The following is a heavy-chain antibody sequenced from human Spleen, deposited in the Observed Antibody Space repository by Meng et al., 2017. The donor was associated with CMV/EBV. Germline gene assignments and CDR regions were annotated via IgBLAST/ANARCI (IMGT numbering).Heavy chain of an antibody. V-gene: IGHV3-48*03. CDR1: GFAFSNYE. CDR2: ISPGGTTM. Sequence: GESLKISCAASGFAFSNYEMAWVRQGPGKGLEWVSYISPGGTTMYYADSVRGRFTISRDNAKNSLYLQMNSLRAEDTALYYCAKDPRGPEYWGQGTLVTVSS. CDR3: AKDPRGPEY. J-gene: IGHJ4*02. D-gene: IGHD3-10*01.